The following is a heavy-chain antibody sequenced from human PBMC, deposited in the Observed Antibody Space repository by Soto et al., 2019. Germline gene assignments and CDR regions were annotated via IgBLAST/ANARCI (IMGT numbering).Heavy chain of an antibody. J-gene: IGHJ6*02. CDR2: ISAYNGNT. CDR1: GYTFTSYG. V-gene: IGHV1-18*01. CDR3: ARDQRYNWNYSDYYYGMDV. Sequence: ASVKVSCKASGYTFTSYGISWVRQAPGQGLEWMGWISAYNGNTNYAQKLQGRVTMTTDTSTSTAYMELRSLRSDDTAVYYCARDQRYNWNYSDYYYGMDVWGQGTTVTVSS. D-gene: IGHD1-7*01.